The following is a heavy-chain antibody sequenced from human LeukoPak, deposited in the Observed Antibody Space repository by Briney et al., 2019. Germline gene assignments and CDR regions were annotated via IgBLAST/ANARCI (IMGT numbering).Heavy chain of an antibody. CDR1: GFTFSNCE. Sequence: SGGSLGLSCAASGFTFSNCEMNWVRQAPGKGLEWVSYISSSGSTVYYADSVKGRFTISRDNAKNSLLLQMNSLRAEDAAVYYCAREGGSNLLSSDTFDVWGQGTMVTVST. CDR2: ISSSGSTV. J-gene: IGHJ3*01. V-gene: IGHV3-48*03. CDR3: AREGGSNLLSSDTFDV. D-gene: IGHD2-15*01.